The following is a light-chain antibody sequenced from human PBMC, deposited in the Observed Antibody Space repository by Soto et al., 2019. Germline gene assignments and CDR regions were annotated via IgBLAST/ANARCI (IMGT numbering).Light chain of an antibody. CDR3: GTWDSSLSVLWV. CDR2: ENN. V-gene: IGLV1-51*02. J-gene: IGLJ3*02. CDR1: SSNIGNNY. Sequence: SVLTQPPSVSAAPGQKVTISCSGSSSNIGNNYVSWYQQLPGTAPKLLIYENNKRPSGIPDRFSGSKSGTSATLGITGLQTGDEADYYCGTWDSSLSVLWVFGGGTKLTVL.